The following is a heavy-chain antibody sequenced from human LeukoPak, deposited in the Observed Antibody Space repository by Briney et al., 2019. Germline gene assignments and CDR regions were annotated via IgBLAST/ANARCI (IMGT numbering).Heavy chain of an antibody. J-gene: IGHJ4*02. D-gene: IGHD3-22*01. CDR1: GYTITKYY. Sequence: AAVKETCKACGYTITKYYMHWVRQAPGQGLEWMGWINPNSGGTNYAQKFQGRVTMTRDTSISTAYMELSRLRSDDTAVYYCARAAYYYDSSGYYPSYWGQGTLVTVSS. V-gene: IGHV1-2*02. CDR3: ARAAYYYDSSGYYPSY. CDR2: INPNSGGT.